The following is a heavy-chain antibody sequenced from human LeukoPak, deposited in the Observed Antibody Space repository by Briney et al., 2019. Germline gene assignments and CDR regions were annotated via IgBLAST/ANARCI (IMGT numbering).Heavy chain of an antibody. V-gene: IGHV4-59*12. CDR3: AREGYLYYFDY. CDR1: GGSISSYY. CDR2: IYYSGST. Sequence: PSETLSLTCTVSGGSISSYYWSWIRQPPGKGLEWIGYIYYSGSTNYNPSLKSRVTISVDTSKNQFSLKLSSVTAADTTVYYCAREGYLYYFDYWGQGTLVTVSS. J-gene: IGHJ4*02. D-gene: IGHD3-16*02.